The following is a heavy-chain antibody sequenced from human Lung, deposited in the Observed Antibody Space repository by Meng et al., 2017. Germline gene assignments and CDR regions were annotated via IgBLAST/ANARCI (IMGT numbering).Heavy chain of an antibody. CDR2: INHSGST. J-gene: IGHJ4*02. Sequence: VQIRQWGARLLRPSASLSLACVVSGGSFSDYYWSWIRQPPGKGLEWIGEINHSGSTNYNQSLESRATISVDTSQNNLSLKLSSVTAADSAVYYCARGPTTMAHDFDYWGQGTLVTVSS. D-gene: IGHD4-11*01. CDR3: ARGPTTMAHDFDY. CDR1: GGSFSDYY. V-gene: IGHV4-34*01.